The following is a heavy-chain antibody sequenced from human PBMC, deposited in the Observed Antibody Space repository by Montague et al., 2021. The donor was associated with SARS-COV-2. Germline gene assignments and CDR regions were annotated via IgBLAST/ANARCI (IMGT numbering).Heavy chain of an antibody. CDR1: GGSISSSGYY. D-gene: IGHD3-22*01. Sequence: SETLSLTCTVSGGSISSSGYYWGWIRQPPGKGLEWIGSIYYSGSTYYNPSLKSRVTISVDTSKNQFTLKLSPVAAADTAVYYCARFPTSYFYDSKAAAATPYAFDIWGQGTMVTVSS. V-gene: IGHV4-39*01. CDR2: IYYSGST. J-gene: IGHJ3*02. CDR3: ARFPTSYFYDSKAAAATPYAFDI.